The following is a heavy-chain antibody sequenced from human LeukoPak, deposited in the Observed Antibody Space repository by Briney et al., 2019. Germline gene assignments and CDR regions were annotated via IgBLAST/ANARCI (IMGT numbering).Heavy chain of an antibody. CDR1: GGTFSSYA. Sequence: SVKVSCKASGGTFSSYAISWVRQAPGQGLEWMGGIIPIFGTANYAQKFQGRVTITADKSTSTAYMELSSLRSEDTAVYYCARGFVLSKFPNYYYYYGMDVWGEGTTVTVSS. CDR3: ARGFVLSKFPNYYYYYGMDV. D-gene: IGHD3-10*01. CDR2: IIPIFGTA. J-gene: IGHJ6*04. V-gene: IGHV1-69*06.